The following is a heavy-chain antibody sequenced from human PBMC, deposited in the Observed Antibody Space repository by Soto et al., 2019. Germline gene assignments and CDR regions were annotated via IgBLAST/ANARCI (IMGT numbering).Heavy chain of an antibody. CDR1: GLTFSNYA. Sequence: GGSLRLSCATSGLTFSNYAMSWVRQAPGGGLEWVSSMSGSSSTTYYADSVRGRFTISRDRSKNALYLQMSSLRAEDTALYYCAKNQERELPRVIDFWGQGTLVTVSS. J-gene: IGHJ4*02. CDR2: MSGSSSTT. V-gene: IGHV3-23*01. CDR3: AKNQERELPRVIDF. D-gene: IGHD1-7*01.